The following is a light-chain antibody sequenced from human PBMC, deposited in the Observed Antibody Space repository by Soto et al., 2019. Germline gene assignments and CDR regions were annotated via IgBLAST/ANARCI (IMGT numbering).Light chain of an antibody. J-gene: IGKJ4*01. Sequence: IQLTQSPSSLSASVGDKVTITCRASQDISTYLAWYQQNPGKAPKLLIYDASDLETGVPSRFSGSGSGTDFTFTINSLQPEDIATYYCQQYDNLPLTFGGGTKVDI. V-gene: IGKV1-33*01. CDR3: QQYDNLPLT. CDR2: DAS. CDR1: QDISTY.